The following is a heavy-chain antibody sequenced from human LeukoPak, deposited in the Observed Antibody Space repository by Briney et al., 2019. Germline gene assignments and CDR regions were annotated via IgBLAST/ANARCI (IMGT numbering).Heavy chain of an antibody. J-gene: IGHJ4*02. CDR1: GFTFSSYG. Sequence: GGSLRLSCAASGFTFSSYGMHWVRQAPGKGLEWVAVISFDGSNKYYADSVKGRFTISRDNSKNTLYLQMNSLRAEDRAVYYCAKQREGISWSPDYWGQGTLVTVSS. CDR2: ISFDGSNK. CDR3: AKQREGISWSPDY. V-gene: IGHV3-30*18. D-gene: IGHD6-13*01.